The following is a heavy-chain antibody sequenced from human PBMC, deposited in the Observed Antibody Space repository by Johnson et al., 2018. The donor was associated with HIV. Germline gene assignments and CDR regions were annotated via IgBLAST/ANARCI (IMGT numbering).Heavy chain of an antibody. CDR3: ARVQLLADDVFNI. V-gene: IGHV3-30*02. J-gene: IGHJ3*02. CDR2: IQYDGSNK. Sequence: QVQLVESGGGLVKPGGSLRLSCAASGFTFSNYGMHWVRQAPGKGLEWVTFIQYDGSNKYSADSVKGRFTISRDNAKNTLYLQMDSLGAEDTAVYYCARVQLLADDVFNIWGQGTMGTVSS. D-gene: IGHD3-10*01. CDR1: GFTFSNYG.